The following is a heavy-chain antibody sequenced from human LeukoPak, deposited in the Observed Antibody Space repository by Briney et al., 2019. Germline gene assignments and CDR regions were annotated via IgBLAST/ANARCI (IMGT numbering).Heavy chain of an antibody. CDR3: TTTAYYDFWSGYSGPVDY. J-gene: IGHJ4*02. V-gene: IGHV3-15*01. CDR1: GFTFSNAW. Sequence: GGSLRLSCAASGFTFSNAWMSWVRQAPGKGLEWVGRIKSKTDGGTTDYAAPVKGRFTISRDDSKNTLYLQMNSLKTEDTAVYYCTTTAYYDFWSGYSGPVDYWGQGTLVTVSS. D-gene: IGHD3-3*01. CDR2: IKSKTDGGTT.